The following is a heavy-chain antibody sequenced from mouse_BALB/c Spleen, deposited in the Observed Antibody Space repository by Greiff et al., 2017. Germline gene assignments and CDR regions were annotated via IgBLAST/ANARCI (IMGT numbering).Heavy chain of an antibody. D-gene: IGHD1-1*01. V-gene: IGHV5-6-5*01. CDR1: GFTFSSYA. J-gene: IGHJ4*01. CDR3: ARGLGITTVSMDY. Sequence: EVKLMESGGGLVKPGGSLKLSCAASGFTFSSYAMSWVRQTPEKRLEWVASISSGGSTYYPDSVKGRFTISRDNARNILYLQMSSLRSEDTAMYYCARGLGITTVSMDYWGQGTSVTVSS. CDR2: ISSGGST.